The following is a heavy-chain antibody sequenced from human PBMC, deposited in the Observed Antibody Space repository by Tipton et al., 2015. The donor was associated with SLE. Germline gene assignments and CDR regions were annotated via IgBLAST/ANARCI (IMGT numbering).Heavy chain of an antibody. CDR2: INHSGST. Sequence: TLSPTCAVYGGSFSGYYWSWIRQPPGKGLEWIGEINHSGSTNYNPSLKSRVTISVDTSKNQFSLKLSSVTAADTAVYYCASRGRMIAVAVRHAFDIWGQGTMVTVSS. CDR1: GGSFSGYY. CDR3: ASRGRMIAVAVRHAFDI. V-gene: IGHV4-34*01. D-gene: IGHD6-19*01. J-gene: IGHJ3*02.